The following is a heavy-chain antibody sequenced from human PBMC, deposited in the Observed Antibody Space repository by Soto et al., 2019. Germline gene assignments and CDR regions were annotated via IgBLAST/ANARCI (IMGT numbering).Heavy chain of an antibody. J-gene: IGHJ6*02. V-gene: IGHV5-51*01. CDR2: IYPGDSDT. CDR3: ARHRGDTNYYYYYGMDV. Sequence: GESLKISCNTSGYSFMSYCLAWVRQKPGKGREGVGIIYPGDSDTRYSPSFQGQVTISADKSISTAYLQWSSLKASDTAMYYCARHRGDTNYYYYYGMDVWGQGTTVTVSS. CDR1: GYSFMSYC. D-gene: IGHD4-17*01.